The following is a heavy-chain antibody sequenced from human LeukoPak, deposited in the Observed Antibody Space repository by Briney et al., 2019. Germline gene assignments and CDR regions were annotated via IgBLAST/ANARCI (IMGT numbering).Heavy chain of an antibody. J-gene: IGHJ4*02. CDR2: ISHEGSSQ. D-gene: IGHD4-17*01. V-gene: IGHV3-30*18. Sequence: PGGSLRLSCAGSGFSFGSYGMHWVRQAPGKGLEWVAVISHEGSSQYYADSVKGRFTISRDNSKNMVYLQMNSLRAEDTAVYYCAKSWDTVTRGRTYFDYWGQGTLVTASS. CDR1: GFSFGSYG. CDR3: AKSWDTVTRGRTYFDY.